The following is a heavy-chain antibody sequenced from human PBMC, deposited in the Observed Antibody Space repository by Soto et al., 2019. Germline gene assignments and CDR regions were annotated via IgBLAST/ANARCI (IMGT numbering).Heavy chain of an antibody. CDR2: INHSGST. D-gene: IGHD3-10*01. Sequence: QVQLQQWGAGLLKPSETLSLTCAVYGGSFSGYYWSWIRQPPGKGLEWIGEINHSGSTNYDPSLKSRVTISVDTSKNQFSLRLSSVPAADTAVYYCARSLVGFGRVGFDYWGQGTLVTVSS. V-gene: IGHV4-34*01. J-gene: IGHJ4*02. CDR1: GGSFSGYY. CDR3: ARSLVGFGRVGFDY.